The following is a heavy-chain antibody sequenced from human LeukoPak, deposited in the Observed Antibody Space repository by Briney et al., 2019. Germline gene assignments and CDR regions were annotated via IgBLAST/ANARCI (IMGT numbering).Heavy chain of an antibody. D-gene: IGHD6-19*01. J-gene: IGHJ4*02. V-gene: IGHV3-30*12. CDR1: GFTFSSYG. Sequence: GGSLRLSCAASGFTFSSYGMHWVRQAPGKGLEWVAVISYDGSNKYYADSVKGRFTISRDNSKNTLYLQMNSLRAEDTAVYYCAKDARSSGWYKYYFDYWGQGTLVTVSS. CDR2: ISYDGSNK. CDR3: AKDARSSGWYKYYFDY.